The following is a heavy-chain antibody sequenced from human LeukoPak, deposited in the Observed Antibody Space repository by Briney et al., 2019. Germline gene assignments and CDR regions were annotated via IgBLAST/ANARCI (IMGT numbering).Heavy chain of an antibody. D-gene: IGHD5-12*01. J-gene: IGHJ3*02. Sequence: SETLSLTCAVYGGSFSGYYWSWIRQPPGKGLEWIGEINHSGSTNYNPSLKSRVTISVDTSKNQFSLKLSSVTAADTAVYYCAIRRLRLEPLSGAFDIWGQGTMVTVSS. V-gene: IGHV4-34*01. CDR1: GGSFSGYY. CDR2: INHSGST. CDR3: AIRRLRLEPLSGAFDI.